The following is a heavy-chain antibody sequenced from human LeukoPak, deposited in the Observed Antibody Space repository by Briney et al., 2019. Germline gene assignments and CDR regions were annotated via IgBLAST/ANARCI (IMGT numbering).Heavy chain of an antibody. CDR1: GFTFSNYA. Sequence: PGGSLRLSCAASGFTFSNYAMTWVRQAPGKGLEWVSSISASGDRTYYTESVKGRFTVSRDNSKNTLYLQMNSLRAEDTAVYYCAREDSGSYYNFYYFYMDVWGKGTTVTISS. D-gene: IGHD3-10*01. J-gene: IGHJ6*03. CDR2: ISASGDRT. CDR3: AREDSGSYYNFYYFYMDV. V-gene: IGHV3-23*01.